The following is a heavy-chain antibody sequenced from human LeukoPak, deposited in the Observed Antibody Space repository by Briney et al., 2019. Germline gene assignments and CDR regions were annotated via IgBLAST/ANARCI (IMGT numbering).Heavy chain of an antibody. CDR3: GRVYCSTTSCYDYYDYYMDV. D-gene: IGHD2-2*01. CDR2: TNWDGAST. J-gene: IGHJ6*03. Sequence: GGSLRLSCAASAFTFRSYGMSWVRHVPGKGLEWVSGTNWDGASTGYADSVKGRFTISRDNVKNFLYLQMNSLRVEDTALYFCGRVYCSTTSCYDYYDYYMDVWGKGTTVAVSS. CDR1: AFTFRSYG. V-gene: IGHV3-20*04.